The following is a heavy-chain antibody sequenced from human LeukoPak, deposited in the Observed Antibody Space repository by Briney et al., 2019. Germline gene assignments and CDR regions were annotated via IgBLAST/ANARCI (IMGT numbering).Heavy chain of an antibody. CDR1: GGTFSSYA. D-gene: IGHD4-17*01. CDR2: IIPIFGTA. V-gene: IGHV1-69*06. Sequence: EASVTVSCKASGGTFSSYAISWVRQAPGQGLEWMGGIIPIFGTANYAQKFQGRVTITADKSTSTAYMELSSLRSEDTAVYYCATHSSRIMTTVKLDYWGQGTLVTVSS. J-gene: IGHJ4*02. CDR3: ATHSSRIMTTVKLDY.